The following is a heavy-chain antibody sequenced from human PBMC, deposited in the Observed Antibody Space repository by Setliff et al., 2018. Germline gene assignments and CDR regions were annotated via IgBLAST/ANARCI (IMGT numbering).Heavy chain of an antibody. CDR1: GFTFSDYA. V-gene: IGHV3-23*03. Sequence: GGSLRLSCAASGFTFSDYAMSWVRQAPGKGLEWVSTISGGSSTYYADSVKGRFTISRDNSKNTLYLQMNSLRAEDTAVYYCASYCSGGSCYSWGAFDIWGQGTMVTVSS. CDR2: ISGGSST. CDR3: ASYCSGGSCYSWGAFDI. D-gene: IGHD2-15*01. J-gene: IGHJ3*02.